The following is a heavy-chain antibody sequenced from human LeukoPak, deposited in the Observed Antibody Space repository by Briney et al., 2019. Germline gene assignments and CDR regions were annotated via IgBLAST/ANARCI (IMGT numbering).Heavy chain of an antibody. CDR2: INPNSGGT. CDR3: ARDPHSSGWARFDY. Sequence: GASVKVSCKASGYTFSDYYLHWVRQAPGQGLEWMGWINPNSGGTNYAQKFQGRVTMTRDTSISTAYLELRRLSCGGPGGSLCARDPHSSGWARFDYWGQGTLVTVSS. J-gene: IGHJ4*02. V-gene: IGHV1-2*02. CDR1: GYTFSDYY. D-gene: IGHD6-19*01.